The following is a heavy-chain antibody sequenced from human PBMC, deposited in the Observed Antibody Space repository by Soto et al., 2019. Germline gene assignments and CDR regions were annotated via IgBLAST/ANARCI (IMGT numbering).Heavy chain of an antibody. CDR2: ISVYNGYT. Sequence: QARLVQSAAEVKKPGASVKVSCKTSGFIFTSFGFSWVRQAPGQGPEWMGWISVYNGYTNYAQKFQGRVTMTTDTSTSTAYMELRSLRSDATSVYYCARDVLPYYDSGMGAQHWGQGTLVIVSS. V-gene: IGHV1-18*01. D-gene: IGHD3-16*01. CDR1: GFIFTSFG. J-gene: IGHJ4*02. CDR3: ARDVLPYYDSGMGAQH.